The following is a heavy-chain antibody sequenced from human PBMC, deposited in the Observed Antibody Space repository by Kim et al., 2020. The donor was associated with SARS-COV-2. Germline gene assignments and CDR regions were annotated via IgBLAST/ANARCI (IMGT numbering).Heavy chain of an antibody. CDR3: AKVSDRSGYSSGWYGDC. V-gene: IGHV3-23*01. J-gene: IGHJ4*02. D-gene: IGHD6-19*01. Sequence: VKGRFTISRDNSKHTLFLQMNSLRADDTAVYYCAKVSDRSGYSSGWYGDCWGQGTLVTVSS.